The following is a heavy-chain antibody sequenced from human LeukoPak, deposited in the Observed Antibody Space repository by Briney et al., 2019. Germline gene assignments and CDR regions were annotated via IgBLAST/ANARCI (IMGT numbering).Heavy chain of an antibody. D-gene: IGHD3-10*01. V-gene: IGHV1-2*02. CDR1: GYTFTGYY. J-gene: IGHJ4*02. Sequence: GASVKVSCKASGYTFTGYYMHWVRQAPGQGLEWMGWINPNSGGTNYAQKFQGRVTMTRDTSISTAYMELSRLRSDDTAVYYCARSHEGVLWFGELGYYFDYWGQGTLVTVSS. CDR2: INPNSGGT. CDR3: ARSHEGVLWFGELGYYFDY.